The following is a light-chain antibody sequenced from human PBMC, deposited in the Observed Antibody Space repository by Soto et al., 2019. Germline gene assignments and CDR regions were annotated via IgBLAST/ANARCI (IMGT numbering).Light chain of an antibody. J-gene: IGLJ1*01. CDR3: AAWDERLNGYV. CDR2: NTN. Sequence: QSVLTQPPSASGTPGQRVTISCSGSNSDIGTNTVTWCQHLPGTAPKLLIYNTNQRPSGVPDRFSASRSGTSASLVISGLQSEDEADYYCAAWDERLNGYVFGTGTKLTVL. CDR1: NSDIGTNT. V-gene: IGLV1-44*01.